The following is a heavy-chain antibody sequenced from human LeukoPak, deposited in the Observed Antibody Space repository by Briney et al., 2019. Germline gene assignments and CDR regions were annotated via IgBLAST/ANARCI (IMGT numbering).Heavy chain of an antibody. Sequence: GGSLRLSCAASGFTVSSNYMSWVRQAPGKGLEWVSVIYSGGSTYYADSVKGRFTISRHNSKNTLYLQMNSLRAEDTAVYYCARSWLLSENSSGGNWFDPWGQGTLVTVSS. CDR3: ARSWLLSENSSGGNWFDP. D-gene: IGHD6-19*01. V-gene: IGHV3-53*04. CDR1: GFTVSSNY. CDR2: IYSGGST. J-gene: IGHJ5*02.